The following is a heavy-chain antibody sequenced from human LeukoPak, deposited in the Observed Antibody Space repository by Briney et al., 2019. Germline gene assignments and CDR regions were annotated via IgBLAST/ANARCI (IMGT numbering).Heavy chain of an antibody. CDR2: IPYTGAT. D-gene: IGHD3-9*01. J-gene: IGHJ4*02. Sequence: SETLSLTCAVYGGSITGYYWSWIRQTPGRGLEWVGEIPYTGATSYNPSLKSRATISTDPSKNQFSLRLSSVTAADTAVYYCARGNILTGYCFDFWGQGALVTVSS. V-gene: IGHV4-34*01. CDR1: GGSITGYY. CDR3: ARGNILTGYCFDF.